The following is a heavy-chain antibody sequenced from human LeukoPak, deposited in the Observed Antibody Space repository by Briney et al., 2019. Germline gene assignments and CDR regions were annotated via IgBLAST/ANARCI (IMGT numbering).Heavy chain of an antibody. CDR3: ARDQSLPGIKGYDSSGYYT. D-gene: IGHD3-22*01. CDR2: IIPNFGTA. J-gene: IGHJ4*02. V-gene: IGHV1-69*06. CDR1: GGTFSSYA. Sequence: ASVKVSCKASGGTFSSYAISWVRQAPGQGLEWMGGIIPNFGTANYAQKFQGRVTITADKSTSTAYMELSSLRSEDTAVYYCARDQSLPGIKGYDSSGYYTGGQETLVTVSS.